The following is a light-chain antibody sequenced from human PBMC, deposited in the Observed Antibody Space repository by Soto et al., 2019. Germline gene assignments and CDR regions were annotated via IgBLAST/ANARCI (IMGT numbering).Light chain of an antibody. CDR1: SSNIGSNY. J-gene: IGLJ1*01. CDR2: RNN. V-gene: IGLV1-47*01. CDR3: AAWDDSHYV. Sequence: QSALTQPPSASGTPGQRVTISCSGSSSNIGSNYVYWYQQLPGTAPKLLIYRNNQRPSGVPDRFSGSKSGTSASLAISGLRSEDEADYYCAAWDDSHYVLGTGTKVTVL.